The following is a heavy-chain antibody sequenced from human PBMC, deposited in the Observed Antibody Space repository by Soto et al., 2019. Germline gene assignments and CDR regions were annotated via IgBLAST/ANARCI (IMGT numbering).Heavy chain of an antibody. CDR3: ARAGAATLSDY. CDR1: GGSISNYY. J-gene: IGHJ4*02. D-gene: IGHD2-15*01. Sequence: QVQLQESGPGLVKPSETLSLTCTVSGGSISNYYCSWIRQPPGKGLEWIGYIYYSGSTNYNPSHKSRVTISLDTSKNQFSLKLSSVTAADTDVYYCARAGAATLSDYWGQGTPVTVSS. V-gene: IGHV4-59*01. CDR2: IYYSGST.